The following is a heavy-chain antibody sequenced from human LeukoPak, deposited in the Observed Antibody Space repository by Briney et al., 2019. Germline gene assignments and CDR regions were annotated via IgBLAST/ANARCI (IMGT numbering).Heavy chain of an antibody. V-gene: IGHV4-34*01. CDR2: INHSGST. CDR3: ARVGSEVGATDLEVYYYYGVDV. Sequence: PSETLSLTCAVYGGSFSGYYWSWIRQPPGKGLEWIGEINHSGSTNYNPSLKSRVTISVDTSKNQFSLKLSSVTAADTAVYYCARVGSEVGATDLEVYYYYGVDVWGQGTTVTVSS. CDR1: GGSFSGYY. D-gene: IGHD1-26*01. J-gene: IGHJ6*02.